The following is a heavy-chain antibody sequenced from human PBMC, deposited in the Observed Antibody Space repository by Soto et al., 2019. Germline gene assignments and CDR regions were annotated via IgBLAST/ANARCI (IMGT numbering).Heavy chain of an antibody. Sequence: EVQLVESGGGLVQSGGSLRLSCVASGVTFSSYEMNWVRQAPGKGLEWVSHISTTGSSIYYADSVKGRFTISRDNTKSASYLQMNSLRAEDTAVYYCARSTYYDILTGEGYYYYGMDVWGQGTTVTVSS. CDR2: ISTTGSSI. J-gene: IGHJ6*02. V-gene: IGHV3-48*03. CDR3: ARSTYYDILTGEGYYYYGMDV. D-gene: IGHD3-9*01. CDR1: GVTFSSYE.